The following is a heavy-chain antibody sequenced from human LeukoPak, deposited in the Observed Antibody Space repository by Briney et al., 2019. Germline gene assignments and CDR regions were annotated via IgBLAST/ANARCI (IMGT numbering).Heavy chain of an antibody. V-gene: IGHV1-46*01. J-gene: IGHJ4*02. CDR2: INPSGGGT. D-gene: IGHD6-13*01. Sequence: ASVKVSCKASGYTFTSYYMHWVRQAPGQGLEWMGIINPSGGGTSYSQKFQGRVTMTTDTSTSTLHMEPSSLRSEDTAVYYCASGAAAGTFSIGYWGQGTLLTVSS. CDR3: ASGAAAGTFSIGY. CDR1: GYTFTSYY.